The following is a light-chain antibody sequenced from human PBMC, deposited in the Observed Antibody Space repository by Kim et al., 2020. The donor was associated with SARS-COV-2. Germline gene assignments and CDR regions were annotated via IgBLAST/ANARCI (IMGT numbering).Light chain of an antibody. J-gene: IGLJ1*01. CDR1: NLGDNY. Sequence: VSVTPGTTASITCSVDNLGDNYAYWYQQKAGQSPVLVIYQDSTRPSGIPVRFSGSNSGNTATLTISGTQAMDEADYYCQAWDSSSHFFGTGTKVTVL. CDR3: QAWDSSSHF. CDR2: QDS. V-gene: IGLV3-1*01.